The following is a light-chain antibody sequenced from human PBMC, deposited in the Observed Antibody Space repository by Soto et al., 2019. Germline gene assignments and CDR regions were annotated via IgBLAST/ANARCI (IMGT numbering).Light chain of an antibody. Sequence: QSVLTQPPSVSGAPGQRVTISCTGSSSNIGAGYDVHWYQQFPGTAPKLLIYGNNNRPSGVPDRFSVSKSGTSASLAITGLQAEDEADYYCQSYDSRLSDSTVIFGGGTKLTV. J-gene: IGLJ2*01. CDR1: SSNIGAGYD. V-gene: IGLV1-40*01. CDR3: QSYDSRLSDSTVI. CDR2: GNN.